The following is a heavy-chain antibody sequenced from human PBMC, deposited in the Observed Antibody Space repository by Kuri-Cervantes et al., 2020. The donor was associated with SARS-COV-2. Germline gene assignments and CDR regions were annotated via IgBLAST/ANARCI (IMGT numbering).Heavy chain of an antibody. J-gene: IGHJ3*02. Sequence: SETLSLTCTVSGGSISSSSYYWGWIRQPPGKGLEWIGSIYYSGSTNYNPSLKSRVTISVDTSKNQFSLKLSSVTAADTAVYYCARDSGVGVAGADNAFDIWGQGTMVTVSS. CDR1: GGSISSSSYY. V-gene: IGHV4-39*07. D-gene: IGHD6-19*01. CDR3: ARDSGVGVAGADNAFDI. CDR2: IYYSGST.